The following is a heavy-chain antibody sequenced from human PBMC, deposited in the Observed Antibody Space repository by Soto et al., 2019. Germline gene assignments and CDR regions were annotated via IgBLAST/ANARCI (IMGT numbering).Heavy chain of an antibody. Sequence: QVQLVQSGAEVKKPGASVKVSCKASGYTFTSYAMHWVRQAPGQRLEWMGWINAGNGNTKYSQNFHGRVTITRDTSASTAYMDLSSLRSEDTAVYYCASNYYDSSGYYFSWGQGTLVTVSS. CDR1: GYTFTSYA. V-gene: IGHV1-3*01. D-gene: IGHD3-22*01. CDR3: ASNYYDSSGYYFS. J-gene: IGHJ4*02. CDR2: INAGNGNT.